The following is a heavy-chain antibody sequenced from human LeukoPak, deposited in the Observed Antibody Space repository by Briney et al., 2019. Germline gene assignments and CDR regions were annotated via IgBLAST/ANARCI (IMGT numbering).Heavy chain of an antibody. CDR2: ISGNGGGGNT. V-gene: IGHV3-21*01. D-gene: IGHD1-7*01. J-gene: IGHJ4*02. Sequence: GGSLRLSCAASGFTFSSYGMSWVRQAPGKGLEWVSSISGNGGGGNTYYADSVKGRFTISRDNAKNSLYLQMNSLRAEDTAVYYCARELTGTRTGGYWGQGTLVTVSS. CDR3: ARELTGTRTGGY. CDR1: GFTFSSYG.